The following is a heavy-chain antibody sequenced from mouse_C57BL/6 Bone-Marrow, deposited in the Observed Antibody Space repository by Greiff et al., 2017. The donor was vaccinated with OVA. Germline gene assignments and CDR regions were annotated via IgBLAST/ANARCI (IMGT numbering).Heavy chain of an antibody. CDR1: GYSFTGYY. CDR2: IYPYNGVS. V-gene: IGHV1-31*01. D-gene: IGHD2-5*01. J-gene: IGHJ3*01. CDR3: ARATYYSNYAWFAY. Sequence: EVKLVESGPELVKPGASVKISCKASGYSFTGYYMHWVKQSHGNILDWIGYIYPYNGVSSYNQKFKGKATLTVDKSSSTAYMELRSLTSEDSAVYYCARATYYSNYAWFAYWGQGTLVTVSA.